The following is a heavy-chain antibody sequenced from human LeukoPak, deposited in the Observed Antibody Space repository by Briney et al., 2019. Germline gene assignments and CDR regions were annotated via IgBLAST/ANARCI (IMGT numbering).Heavy chain of an antibody. CDR2: ISYDGCNK. CDR1: GFTFSSYA. J-gene: IGHJ4*02. D-gene: IGHD2-8*02. Sequence: PGRSLRLSCAASGFTFSSYAMHWVRQAPGKGLEWVAVISYDGCNKYYADSVKGRFTISRDSSKNTLYLQMNSLRVEDTAVYYCARETWSDYWGQGTLVTVSS. CDR3: ARETWSDY. V-gene: IGHV3-30-3*01.